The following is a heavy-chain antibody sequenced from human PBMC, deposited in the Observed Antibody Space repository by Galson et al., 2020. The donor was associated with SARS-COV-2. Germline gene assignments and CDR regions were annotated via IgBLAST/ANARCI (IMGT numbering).Heavy chain of an antibody. V-gene: IGHV2-5*02. CDR3: AHRRGGCGDNSGHDAFDI. CDR2: IYWADDK. D-gene: IGHD3-22*01. CDR1: GTSLTVRGVH. J-gene: IGHJ3*02. Sequence: KMSGPTLVKPTQTLTLTCSFSGTSLTVRGVHVGWFRQPPGKALEWLALIYWADDKHYSPSLESRLSVTKDTSKNQVVLTMTNVDPADTATYYCAHRRGGCGDNSGHDAFDIWGQGTMVTVSS.